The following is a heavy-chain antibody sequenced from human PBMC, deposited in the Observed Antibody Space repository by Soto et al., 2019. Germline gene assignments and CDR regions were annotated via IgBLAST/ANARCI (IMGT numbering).Heavy chain of an antibody. V-gene: IGHV3-7*03. CDR2: IDTDGSRK. J-gene: IGHJ6*02. CDR3: GRVPLDGNYANGVDV. Sequence: PGGSLRLSCAASGFNFNTYWMYWVRQAPGKGLEWVANIDTDGSRKNYVDSVKGRFIISRDNAKNSLLLQMNSLRADDTAVYYCGRVPLDGNYANGVDVWGQGTTLTVSS. CDR1: GFNFNTYW. D-gene: IGHD4-17*01.